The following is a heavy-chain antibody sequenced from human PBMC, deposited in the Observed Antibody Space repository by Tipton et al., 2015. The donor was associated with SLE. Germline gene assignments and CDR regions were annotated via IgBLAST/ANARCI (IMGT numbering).Heavy chain of an antibody. CDR3: AKGSAAGRPYYFDY. J-gene: IGHJ4*02. D-gene: IGHD6-13*01. CDR2: ISGSGDNS. V-gene: IGHV3-23*01. CDR1: VFTFSNYA. Sequence: SLRLSCEASVFTFSNYAMTWVRQAPGKGLVWVTSISGSGDNSYSADSVRGRFTISRDNSKSTVSLQMDSLRGDDTAVYYCAKGSAAGRPYYFDYWGQVTLVTVSS.